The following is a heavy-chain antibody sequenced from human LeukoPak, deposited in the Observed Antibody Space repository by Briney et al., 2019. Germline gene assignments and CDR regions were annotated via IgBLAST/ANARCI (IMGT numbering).Heavy chain of an antibody. D-gene: IGHD6-19*01. V-gene: IGHV1-8*01. CDR1: GYTFTSYD. CDR2: MNPNSANT. CDR3: ARGLSSGWLELIGS. J-gene: IGHJ4*02. Sequence: ASVKVSCKASGYTFTSYDINWVRQATGQGLEWMGWMNPNSANTGYAQKFQGRVTMTRDTSISTAYMELSSLRSEDTAVHYCARGLSSGWLELIGSWGQGTLVTVSS.